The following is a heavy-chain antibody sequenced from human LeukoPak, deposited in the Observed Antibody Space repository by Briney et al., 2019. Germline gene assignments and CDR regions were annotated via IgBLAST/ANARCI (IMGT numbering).Heavy chain of an antibody. D-gene: IGHD6-6*01. CDR2: TYYRSKWSF. Sequence: SQTLSLTCAISGDSIFTNNVAWNWIRQSPSRGLEWLGRTYYRSKWSFDYAVSVKSRITINADTSKNQFSLQLSSVTPEDTAVYYCTRGKYTSFDNWGQGTLVTVSS. J-gene: IGHJ4*02. CDR1: GDSIFTNNVA. V-gene: IGHV6-1*01. CDR3: TRGKYTSFDN.